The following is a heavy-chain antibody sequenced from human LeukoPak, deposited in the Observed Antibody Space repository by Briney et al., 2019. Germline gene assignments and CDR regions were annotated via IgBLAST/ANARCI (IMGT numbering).Heavy chain of an antibody. J-gene: IGHJ4*02. CDR1: GFTFTTYN. CDR3: AKDKSSVPRGYFDY. V-gene: IGHV3-21*04. D-gene: IGHD3-16*01. Sequence: GGSLRLSCAASGFTFTTYNMNWVRQAPGKGVKWVSSISSSSSSYIYYADSVKGRFTISRDNAKNSLYLQMNSLRAEDMALYYCAKDKSSVPRGYFDYWGQGTLVTVSS. CDR2: ISSSSSSYI.